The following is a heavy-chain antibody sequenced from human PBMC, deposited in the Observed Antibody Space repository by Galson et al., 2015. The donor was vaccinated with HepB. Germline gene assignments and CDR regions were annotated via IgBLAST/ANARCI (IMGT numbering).Heavy chain of an antibody. V-gene: IGHV3-23*01. D-gene: IGHD5-18*01. CDR1: GFALETHA. CDR3: AKGYGLFDS. J-gene: IGHJ5*01. CDR2: ISGHGDST. Sequence: SLRLSCAASGFALETHAMSWVRQAPGRGLEWISGISGHGDSTFNADSAKGRFTVSRDNSNNMLYLQMNSLRAEDAGLYFCAKGYGLFDSWGQGILVTVSS.